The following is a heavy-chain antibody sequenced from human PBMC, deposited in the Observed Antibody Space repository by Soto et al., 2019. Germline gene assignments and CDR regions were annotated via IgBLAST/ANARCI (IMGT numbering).Heavy chain of an antibody. CDR2: IIPIFGTA. J-gene: IGHJ4*02. CDR1: GGTFSSYA. Sequence: SVKVSCKASGGTFSSYAISWVRQAPGQGLEWMGGIIPIFGTANYAQKFQGRVTITADESTSTAYMELSSLRSEDTAVYYCASHYYGSGSWSFRYWGQGTLVTVSS. CDR3: ASHYYGSGSWSFRY. D-gene: IGHD3-10*01. V-gene: IGHV1-69*13.